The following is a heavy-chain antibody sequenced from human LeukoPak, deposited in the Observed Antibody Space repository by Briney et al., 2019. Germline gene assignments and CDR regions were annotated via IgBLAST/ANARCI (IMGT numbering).Heavy chain of an antibody. CDR2: IYYSGST. Sequence: PSETLSLTCPVSGGSISSYYWSWIRQPPGKGLEWIGYIYYSGSTNYNPSLKSRVTISVDTSKNQFSLKLSSVTAADTAVYYCARGGQRWLGTFNFDYWGQGTLVTVSS. J-gene: IGHJ4*02. D-gene: IGHD5-24*01. V-gene: IGHV4-59*01. CDR3: ARGGQRWLGTFNFDY. CDR1: GGSISSYY.